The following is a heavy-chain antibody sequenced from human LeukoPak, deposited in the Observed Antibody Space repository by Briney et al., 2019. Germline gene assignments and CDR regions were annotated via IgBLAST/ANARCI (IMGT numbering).Heavy chain of an antibody. CDR1: GYTFTGYY. CDR3: ARRHYGAMREWFDY. J-gene: IGHJ4*02. Sequence: ASVKVSCKASGYTFTGYYMHWVRQAPGQGLEWMGWINPNSGGTNYAQKFQGRVTMTRDTSISTAYMELSRLRPDDTAVYYCARRHYGAMREWFDYWGQGTLVTVSS. CDR2: INPNSGGT. D-gene: IGHD4-17*01. V-gene: IGHV1-2*02.